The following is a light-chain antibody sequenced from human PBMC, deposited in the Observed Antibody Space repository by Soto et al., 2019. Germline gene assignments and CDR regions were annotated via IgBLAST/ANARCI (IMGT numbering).Light chain of an antibody. J-gene: IGLJ1*01. CDR2: EVS. V-gene: IGLV2-8*01. Sequence: SALPQPPSASGSPGQSVTISCTGTSSDVGGYNYVSWYQQHPGKAPKLMIYEVSKRPSGVPDRFSGSKSGNTASLTVSGLQAEDEADYYCSSYAGSNRDVFGTGTKVTVL. CDR3: SSYAGSNRDV. CDR1: SSDVGGYNY.